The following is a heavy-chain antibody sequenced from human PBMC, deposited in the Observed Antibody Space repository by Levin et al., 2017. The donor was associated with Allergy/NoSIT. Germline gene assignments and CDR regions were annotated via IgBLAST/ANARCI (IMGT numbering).Heavy chain of an antibody. CDR2: ISSSSSTI. Sequence: GGSLRLSCAASGFTFSSYSMNWVRQAPGKGLEWVSYISSSSSTIYYADSVKGRFTISRDNAKNSLYLQMNSLRDEDTAVYYCARTTSDDYGDYENYYYGMDVWGQGTTVTVSS. CDR1: GFTFSSYS. J-gene: IGHJ6*02. V-gene: IGHV3-48*02. D-gene: IGHD4-17*01. CDR3: ARTTSDDYGDYENYYYGMDV.